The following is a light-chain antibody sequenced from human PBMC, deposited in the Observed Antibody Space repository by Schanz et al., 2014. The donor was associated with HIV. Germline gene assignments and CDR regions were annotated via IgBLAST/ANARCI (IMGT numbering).Light chain of an antibody. CDR1: RYVVNN. CDR2: GAS. Sequence: EIVMTQSPVTLSVSPGERATLSCRASRYVVNNYLSWYQQKPGQAPRLLISGASTRATGVPARFSGSGSGTEFTLTISSLQPSDFTTYYCHHYGSSSFAFGQGTKLEIK. J-gene: IGKJ2*01. V-gene: IGKV3-15*01. CDR3: HHYGSSSFA.